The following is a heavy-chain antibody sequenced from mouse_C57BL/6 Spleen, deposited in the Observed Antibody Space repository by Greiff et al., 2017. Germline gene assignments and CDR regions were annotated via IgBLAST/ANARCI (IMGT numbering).Heavy chain of an antibody. V-gene: IGHV1-63*01. CDR1: GYTFTNYW. CDR3: AIGDYGSRVDYFYY. Sequence: QVQLQQSGAELVRPGTSVKMSCKASGYTFTNYWIGWAKQRPGHGLEWIGDIYPGGGYTNYNEKFKGKATLTADKSSSTAYLQCSSLTSEDSAIYYCAIGDYGSRVDYFYYWGQGTTLTVSS. D-gene: IGHD1-1*01. CDR2: IYPGGGYT. J-gene: IGHJ2*01.